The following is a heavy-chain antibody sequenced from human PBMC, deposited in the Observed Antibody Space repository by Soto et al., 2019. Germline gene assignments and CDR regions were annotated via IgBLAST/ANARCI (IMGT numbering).Heavy chain of an antibody. J-gene: IGHJ5*02. D-gene: IGHD3-3*02. CDR3: ASPKIAFYNWFDP. CDR1: GGSISSSSYY. CDR2: IYYSGST. V-gene: IGHV4-39*01. Sequence: PSETLSLTFTVSGGSISSSSYYWGWIRQPPGKGLEWIGSIYYSGSTYYNTSLKSRVNISVDTSKNQFSLKLSSVTAADTAVYYCASPKIAFYNWFDPWGQGTLVTVS.